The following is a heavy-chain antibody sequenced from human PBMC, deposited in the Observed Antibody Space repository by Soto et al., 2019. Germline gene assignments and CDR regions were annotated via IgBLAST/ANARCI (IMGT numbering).Heavy chain of an antibody. CDR3: ARASRIGGDDGMDV. J-gene: IGHJ6*02. Sequence: SETLSLTCTVSGGSVSSSSYYWGWIRQPPGKGLEWIGYIYYSGSTNYNPSLKSRVTISVDTSKNQFSLKLSSVTAADTAVYYCARASRIGGDDGMDVWGQGTTVTVSS. V-gene: IGHV4-61*01. D-gene: IGHD3-10*01. CDR1: GGSVSSSSYY. CDR2: IYYSGST.